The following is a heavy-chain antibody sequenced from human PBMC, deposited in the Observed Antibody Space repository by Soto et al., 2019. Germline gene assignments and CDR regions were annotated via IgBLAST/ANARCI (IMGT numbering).Heavy chain of an antibody. V-gene: IGHV4-34*01. J-gene: IGHJ4*02. CDR1: GGSFSGYY. CDR2: INHSGST. Sequence: LSLTCAVYGGSFSGYYWSWIRQPPGKGLEWIGEINHSGSTNYNPSLKSRVTISVDTSKNQFSLKLSSVTAADTAVYYCARSGYYYLHFDYWGQGTLVTVSS. CDR3: ARSGYYYLHFDY. D-gene: IGHD3-22*01.